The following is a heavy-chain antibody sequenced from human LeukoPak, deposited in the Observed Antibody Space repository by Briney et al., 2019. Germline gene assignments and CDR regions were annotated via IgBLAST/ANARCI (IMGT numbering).Heavy chain of an antibody. V-gene: IGHV3-23*01. CDR1: GFTFSTYA. D-gene: IGHD3-16*01. CDR2: ISGSRGST. CDR3: AKDLMSRNYYYYYMDV. J-gene: IGHJ6*03. Sequence: GGSLRLSCAASGFTFSTYAMSWVRQAPGKGLEWVSAISGSRGSTYYTDSVKGRFTISRDNSKNTLYLQMNSLRAEDTAVYYCAKDLMSRNYYYYYMDVWGKGTTVTVSS.